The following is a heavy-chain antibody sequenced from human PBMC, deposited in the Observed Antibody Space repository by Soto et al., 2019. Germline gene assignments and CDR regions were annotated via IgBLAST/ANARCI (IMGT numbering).Heavy chain of an antibody. CDR1: GYTFTSYG. Sequence: ASVKVSCKASGYTFTSYGISWVRQAPGQGLEWMGWISAYNGNTNYAQKLQGRVTMTTDTSTSTAYMELRSLRSDDTAVYYCARESITIFVVVIRTKTSDAFDICGQGTLVTVSS. CDR2: ISAYNGNT. CDR3: ARESITIFVVVIRTKTSDAFDI. J-gene: IGHJ3*02. D-gene: IGHD3-3*01. V-gene: IGHV1-18*01.